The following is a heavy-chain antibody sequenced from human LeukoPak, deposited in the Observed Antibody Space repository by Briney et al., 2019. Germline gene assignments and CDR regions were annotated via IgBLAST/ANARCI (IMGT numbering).Heavy chain of an antibody. CDR3: ATVGGVVVATDPSMGDYYYYYGMDV. V-gene: IGHV3-30-3*01. CDR1: GFTFSSYG. D-gene: IGHD2-15*01. Sequence: GGSLRLSCVASGFTFSSYGMHWVRQAPGKGLEWVAVISYDGSNKYYADSVKGRFTISRDNSKNTLYVQMNSLRAEDTAVYYCATVGGVVVATDPSMGDYYYYYGMDVWGQGTTVTVSS. CDR2: ISYDGSNK. J-gene: IGHJ6*02.